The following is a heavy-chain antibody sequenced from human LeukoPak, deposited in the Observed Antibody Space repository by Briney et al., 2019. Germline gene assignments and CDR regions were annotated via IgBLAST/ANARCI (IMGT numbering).Heavy chain of an antibody. CDR2: ISSSGSYT. CDR1: GFTFSDYY. D-gene: IGHD4-11*01. CDR3: ARAPHYSNYGPYYYGMDV. Sequence: GGSLRLSCAASGFTFSDYYMSWIRQAPGKGLEWVSYISSSGSYTNYADSVKGRFTISRDNAKDSLYLQMNSLRAEDTAVYYCARAPHYSNYGPYYYGMDVWGQGTTVTVSS. J-gene: IGHJ6*02. V-gene: IGHV3-11*06.